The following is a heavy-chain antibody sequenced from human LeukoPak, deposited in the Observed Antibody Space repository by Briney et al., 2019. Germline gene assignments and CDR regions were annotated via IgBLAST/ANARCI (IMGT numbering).Heavy chain of an antibody. CDR1: GGSISSSSYY. J-gene: IGHJ4*02. V-gene: IGHV4-39*07. D-gene: IGHD3-22*01. CDR3: ATGRDDSSGYYFSY. Sequence: SETLSLTCTVSGGSISSSSYYWGWIRQPPGKGLEWIGSIYYSGSTYYNPSLKSRVTISVDTSKNQFSLKLSSVTAADTAVYYCATGRDDSSGYYFSYWGQGTLVTVSS. CDR2: IYYSGST.